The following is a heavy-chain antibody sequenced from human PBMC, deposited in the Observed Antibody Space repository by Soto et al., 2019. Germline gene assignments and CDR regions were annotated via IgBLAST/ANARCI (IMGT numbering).Heavy chain of an antibody. CDR2: IGISGDT. J-gene: IGHJ4*02. V-gene: IGHV3-13*04. D-gene: IGHD2-15*01. Sequence: LILSCEASGFTFSKFDMHWVRQPTGKGLEWVSTIGISGDTYYAVSVKGRFTISRDNAKNSLSLQMNSLRAGDTALYFCARGQEVGAHFFDSWGQGTQVTVSS. CDR3: ARGQEVGAHFFDS. CDR1: GFTFSKFD.